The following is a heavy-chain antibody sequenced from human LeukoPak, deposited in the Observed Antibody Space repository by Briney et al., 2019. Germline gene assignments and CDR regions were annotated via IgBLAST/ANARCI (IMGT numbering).Heavy chain of an antibody. V-gene: IGHV1-46*01. CDR3: ARSILRGVIMGYFDY. D-gene: IGHD3-10*01. Sequence: ASVKVSCKASGYTFTSYYMHWVRQAPGQGLEWMGIINPSGGSTSYAQKFQGRVTMTRDTSTSTVYMELSSLRSEDTAVYYCARSILRGVIMGYFDYWGQGTLVTVSS. CDR1: GYTFTSYY. J-gene: IGHJ4*02. CDR2: INPSGGST.